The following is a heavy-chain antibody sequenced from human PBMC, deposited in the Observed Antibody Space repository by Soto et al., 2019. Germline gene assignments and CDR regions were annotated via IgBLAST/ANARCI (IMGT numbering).Heavy chain of an antibody. Sequence: PGGSLRLSCAASGFIFRDWFMSWIRQAPGKGLEWISYISKDSGRATRYADSVKGRFTISRDNDKNSLYLQMNSLRAEDTAVYYCARDPRSGGDYVNWFDPWGQGTLVTVSS. CDR2: ISKDSGRAT. J-gene: IGHJ5*02. CDR3: ARDPRSGGDYVNWFDP. V-gene: IGHV3-11*04. CDR1: GFIFRDWF. D-gene: IGHD4-17*01.